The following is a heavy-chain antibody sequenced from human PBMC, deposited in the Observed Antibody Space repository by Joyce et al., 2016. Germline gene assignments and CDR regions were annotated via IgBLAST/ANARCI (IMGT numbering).Heavy chain of an antibody. V-gene: IGHV4-59*01. J-gene: IGHJ4*02. CDR3: ARGFGVVINFDY. CDR1: GGSITGYY. D-gene: IGHD3-3*01. Sequence: QVQLQESGPGLVKPSETLSLTCTVSGGSITGYYWSWIRQSPGKGREWLGYIHYSGNTKYNPSLKSRVTISVETSKNQLSLNLGSVSAADTAVYFCARGFGVVINFDYWGQGILVTVSS. CDR2: IHYSGNT.